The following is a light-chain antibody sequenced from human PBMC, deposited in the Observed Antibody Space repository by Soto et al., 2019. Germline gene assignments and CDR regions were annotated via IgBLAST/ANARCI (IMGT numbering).Light chain of an antibody. CDR3: QAWDSSSYV. CDR2: QDS. V-gene: IGLV3-1*01. J-gene: IGLJ1*01. CDR1: KLGDKD. Sequence: SYELTQPPSVSVSPGQTASISCSGDKLGDKDVCWYQQKPGQSPVVVIYQDSKRPSGIPERFSGSNSGNTATLTISGTQAMDEADYYCQAWDSSSYVFGTGTKVTVL.